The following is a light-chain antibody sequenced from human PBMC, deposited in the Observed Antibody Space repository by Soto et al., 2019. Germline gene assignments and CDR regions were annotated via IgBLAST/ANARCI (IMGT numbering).Light chain of an antibody. V-gene: IGLV2-14*01. CDR1: SRDVGGYNY. CDR2: DVS. J-gene: IGLJ1*01. Sequence: SALTQPASVSGSPGQSITISCTGTSRDVGGYNYVSWYQKHPGRAPQLLVHDVSTRPSGVSYRFSGSKSGNTAFLTISGLQAEDEADYYCISYTTSSLYVFGTGTKLTVL. CDR3: ISYTTSSLYV.